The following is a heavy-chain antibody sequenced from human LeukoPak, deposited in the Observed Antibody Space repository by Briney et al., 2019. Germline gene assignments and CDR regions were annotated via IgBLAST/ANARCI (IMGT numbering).Heavy chain of an antibody. CDR3: ARVEVAVGGAFDI. D-gene: IGHD6-19*01. J-gene: IGHJ3*02. Sequence: GASVKVSCKASGGTFSSYAISWVRQAPGQGLEWMGGIIPIFGTANYAQKFQGRVTITADESTSTAYMELSSLRSEDTAVYYCARVEVAVGGAFDIWGQGTMVTVSS. V-gene: IGHV1-69*13. CDR2: IIPIFGTA. CDR1: GGTFSSYA.